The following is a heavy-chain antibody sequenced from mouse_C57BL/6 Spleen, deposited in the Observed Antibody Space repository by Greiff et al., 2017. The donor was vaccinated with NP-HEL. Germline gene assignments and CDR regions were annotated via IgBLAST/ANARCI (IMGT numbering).Heavy chain of an antibody. Sequence: VMLVESGGGLVQPGGSLKLSCAASGFTFSDYYMYWVRQTPEKRLEWVAYISNCGGSTYYPDTVKGRFTISRDNAKNTLYLQMSRLKSEDTAMYYCARHDGSRGDFDDWGQGTTLTVSS. CDR1: GFTFSDYY. J-gene: IGHJ2*01. CDR2: ISNCGGST. CDR3: ARHDGSRGDFDD. V-gene: IGHV5-12*01. D-gene: IGHD1-1*01.